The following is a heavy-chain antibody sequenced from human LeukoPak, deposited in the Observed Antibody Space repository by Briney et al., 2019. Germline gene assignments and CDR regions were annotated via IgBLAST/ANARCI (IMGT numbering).Heavy chain of an antibody. CDR3: AKATSNHPNDAFDI. J-gene: IGHJ3*02. CDR2: ISGSGGST. D-gene: IGHD1-14*01. Sequence: GGSLRFSCAASGFTFSSYAMSWVRPAPGKGLEWVSAISGSGGSTYYADSVKGRFTIYRDNSKNTLYLQMNSLRAEDTAVYYCAKATSNHPNDAFDIWGQGTMVTVSS. CDR1: GFTFSSYA. V-gene: IGHV3-23*01.